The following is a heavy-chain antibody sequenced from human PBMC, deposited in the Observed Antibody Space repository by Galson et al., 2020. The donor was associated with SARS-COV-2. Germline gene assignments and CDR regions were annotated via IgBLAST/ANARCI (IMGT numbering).Heavy chain of an antibody. CDR1: GYSISSGYY. J-gene: IGHJ6*02. CDR3: ARQKIVVVPAAPTPNYYYYGMDV. Sequence: SETLSLTCTVSGYSISSGYYWGWIRQPPGKGLEWIGSIYHSGSTYYNPSLKSRVTISVDTSKNQFSLKLSSVTAADTAVYYCARQKIVVVPAAPTPNYYYYGMDVWGQGTTVTVSS. CDR2: IYHSGST. D-gene: IGHD2-2*01. V-gene: IGHV4-38-2*02.